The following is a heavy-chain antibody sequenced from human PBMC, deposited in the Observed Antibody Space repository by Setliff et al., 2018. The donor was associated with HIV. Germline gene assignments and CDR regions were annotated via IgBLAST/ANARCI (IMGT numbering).Heavy chain of an antibody. J-gene: IGHJ4*02. CDR3: ARVERYCSGGSCYGFDY. CDR2: IYTSGST. D-gene: IGHD2-15*01. V-gene: IGHV4-61*09. Sequence: SETLSLTCTVSGGSISSGSYYWSWIRQPAGKGLEWIGHIYTSGSTNYNPSLKSRVTISVDTSKNQFSLKLSSVTAADTAVYYCARVERYCSGGSCYGFDYWGQGTLVTVSS. CDR1: GGSISSGSYY.